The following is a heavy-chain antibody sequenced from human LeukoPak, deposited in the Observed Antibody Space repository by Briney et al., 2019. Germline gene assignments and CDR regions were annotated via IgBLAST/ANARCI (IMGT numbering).Heavy chain of an antibody. CDR1: GFIFSSYG. V-gene: IGHV3-30*18. D-gene: IGHD4-17*01. CDR2: ISYDGSNK. J-gene: IGHJ4*02. CDR3: AKTLTYGGNSEGVDY. Sequence: GGSLRLSCAASGFIFSSYGMHWVRQAPGKGLEWVAVISYDGSNKYYVDSVKGRFTISRDNSKNTLYLQMNSLRAEDTAVYYCAKTLTYGGNSEGVDYWGQGTLVTVSS.